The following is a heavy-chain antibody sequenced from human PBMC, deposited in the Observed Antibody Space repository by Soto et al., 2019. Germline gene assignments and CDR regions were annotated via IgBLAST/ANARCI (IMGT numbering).Heavy chain of an antibody. CDR1: GFTFSSYT. J-gene: IGHJ4*02. CDR3: AKAQYTGISKTLDY. V-gene: IGHV3-23*01. Sequence: EVHLLESGGGLVQPGGSLRLSCVASGFTFSSYTTYWVRQVPGKGLEWVSDISESGAITHYADSVKGRFTISRDDPKSTLYLQVHTLRGDDTAVYYCAKAQYTGISKTLDYWGQGTLVTVST. CDR2: ISESGAIT. D-gene: IGHD1-26*01.